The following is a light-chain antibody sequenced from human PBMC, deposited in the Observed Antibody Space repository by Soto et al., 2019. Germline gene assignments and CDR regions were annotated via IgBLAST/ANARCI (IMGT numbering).Light chain of an antibody. CDR1: NSNIEINY. V-gene: IGLV1-47*01. J-gene: IGLJ3*02. Sequence: QSVLTQPPSVSGTPGQGVTISCSGSNSNIEINYVYWYQHLPGTAPKLLIFRDGQRPSGVPARFFGSKSGTSASLAITGLRSEDEADYYCAVGDQSLTGWVFGGGTKLTVL. CDR3: AVGDQSLTGWV. CDR2: RDG.